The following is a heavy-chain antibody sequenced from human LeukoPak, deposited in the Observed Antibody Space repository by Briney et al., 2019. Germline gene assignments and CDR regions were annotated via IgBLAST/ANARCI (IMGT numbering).Heavy chain of an antibody. J-gene: IGHJ3*02. Sequence: GGSLRLSCAASGFTFSSYAMHWVRQAPGKGLEWVAVISYDGSNKYYADSVKGRFTISRDNSKNTLYLQMSSLRAEDTAVYYCARAGHTAMSDDAFDIWGQGTMVTVSS. CDR1: GFTFSSYA. CDR2: ISYDGSNK. D-gene: IGHD5-18*01. CDR3: ARAGHTAMSDDAFDI. V-gene: IGHV3-30*04.